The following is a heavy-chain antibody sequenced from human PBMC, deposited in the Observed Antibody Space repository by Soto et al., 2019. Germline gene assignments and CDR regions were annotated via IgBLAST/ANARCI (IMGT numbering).Heavy chain of an antibody. J-gene: IGHJ6*02. V-gene: IGHV5-51*01. CDR1: GYSFTSYW. CDR2: IYPGDSDT. D-gene: IGHD3-22*01. Sequence: GESLKISCKGSGYSFTSYWIGWVRQMPGKGLEWMGIIYPGDSDTRYSPSFQGQVTISADKSISTAYLQWSSLKASNTAMYYCARQHEYYVSSYYYYYGMDVWGQGTTLTVSS. CDR3: ARQHEYYVSSYYYYYGMDV.